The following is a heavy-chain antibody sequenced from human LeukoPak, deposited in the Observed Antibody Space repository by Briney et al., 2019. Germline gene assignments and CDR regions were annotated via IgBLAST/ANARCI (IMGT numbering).Heavy chain of an antibody. CDR3: ASSSGYDNNFDY. Sequence: SETLSLTCAVYGGSFSGFYWSWIRQPPGKGLEWIGEINHSGSTNYNPSLKSRVTISVDTSKNQFSLKLNSVTAADTAVYYCASSSGYDNNFDYWGQGTLVTVSS. J-gene: IGHJ4*02. CDR1: GGSFSGFY. CDR2: INHSGST. D-gene: IGHD5-12*01. V-gene: IGHV4-34*01.